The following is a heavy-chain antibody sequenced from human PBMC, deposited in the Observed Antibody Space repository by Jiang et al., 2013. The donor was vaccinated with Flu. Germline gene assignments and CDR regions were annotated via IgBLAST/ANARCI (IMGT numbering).Heavy chain of an antibody. Sequence: KPTQTLTLTCTFSGFSLSTSGMCVSWIRQPPGKALEWLALIDWDDDKYYSTSLKTRLTISKDTSKNXVVLTMTNMDPVDTATYYCARSRSPYSYGQYYFDYWGQGTLVTVSS. CDR2: IDWDDDK. J-gene: IGHJ4*02. D-gene: IGHD5-18*01. CDR3: ARSRSPYSYGQYYFDY. CDR1: GFSLSTSGMC. V-gene: IGHV2-70*01.